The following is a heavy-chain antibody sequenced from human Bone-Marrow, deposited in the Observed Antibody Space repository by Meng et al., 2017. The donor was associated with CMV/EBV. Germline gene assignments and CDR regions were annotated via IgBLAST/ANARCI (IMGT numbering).Heavy chain of an antibody. Sequence: QIILNASGPTLVTTTLTLPAHCTFSGFALITSGVVVGWIRQPPGKALEWLALIYWDDDKRYSPSLKSRLTITKDTSKNQVVLTMTNMDPVDTATYYCAHTPITMVRGVDWGQGTLVTVSS. J-gene: IGHJ4*02. V-gene: IGHV2-5*02. CDR3: AHTPITMVRGVD. CDR2: IYWDDDK. D-gene: IGHD3-10*01. CDR1: GFALITSGVV.